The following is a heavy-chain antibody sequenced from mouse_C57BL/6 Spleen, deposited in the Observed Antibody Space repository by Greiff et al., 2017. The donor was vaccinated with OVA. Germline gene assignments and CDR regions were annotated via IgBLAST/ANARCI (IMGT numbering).Heavy chain of an antibody. V-gene: IGHV1-61*01. Sequence: VQLQQSGAELVRPGSSVKLSCKASGYTFTSYWMDWVKQRPGQGLEWIGNIYPSDSETHYNQKFKDKATLTVDKSSSTAYMQLSSLTSEDSAVYYCARRSYGAMDYWGQGTSVTVSS. CDR2: IYPSDSET. J-gene: IGHJ4*01. D-gene: IGHD6-1*01. CDR1: GYTFTSYW. CDR3: ARRSYGAMDY.